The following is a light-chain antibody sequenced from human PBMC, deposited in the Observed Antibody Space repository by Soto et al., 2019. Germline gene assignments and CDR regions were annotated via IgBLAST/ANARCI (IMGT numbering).Light chain of an antibody. CDR2: GAS. CDR1: QSVSSTY. J-gene: IGKJ2*01. V-gene: IGKV3-20*01. CDR3: QQYGSSSYT. Sequence: EIVLTQSPGTLSLSPGERATLSCRASQSVSSTYLAWYQQNPGQAPRLLIYGASSRATRIPDRFSGSGSGTDFTLTISRLEPEDFAVYFCQQYGSSSYTFGQGTKLEI.